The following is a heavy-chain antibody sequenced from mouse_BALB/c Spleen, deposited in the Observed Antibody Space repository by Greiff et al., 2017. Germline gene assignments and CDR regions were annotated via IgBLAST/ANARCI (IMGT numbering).Heavy chain of an antibody. CDR2: IYPGDGDT. CDR1: GYAFSSYW. V-gene: IGHV1-80*01. J-gene: IGHJ3*01. CDR3: SRSRRYRADWLAY. Sequence: VQLQQSGAELVRPGSSVKISCKASGYAFSSYWMNWVKQRPGQGLEWIGQIYPGDGDTNYNGKFKGKATLTADKSSSTAYMQLSSLTSEDSAVYFCSRSRRYRADWLAYWGQGTLVTVSA. D-gene: IGHD2-14*01.